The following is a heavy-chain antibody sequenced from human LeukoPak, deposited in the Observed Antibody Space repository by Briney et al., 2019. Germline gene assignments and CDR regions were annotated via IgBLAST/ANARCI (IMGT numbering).Heavy chain of an antibody. D-gene: IGHD6-13*01. V-gene: IGHV1-2*02. CDR2: INPNSGGT. CDR3: ASPQGIAAAEKIYYYYGMDV. CDR1: GYTFTGYY. J-gene: IGHJ6*02. Sequence: ASVTVSCTASGYTFTGYYMHWVRQAPGPGLEWMGWINPNSGGTNYAQKFQGRVTMTRDTSISTAYMELSRLRSDDTAVYYCASPQGIAAAEKIYYYYGMDVWGQGTTVTVSS.